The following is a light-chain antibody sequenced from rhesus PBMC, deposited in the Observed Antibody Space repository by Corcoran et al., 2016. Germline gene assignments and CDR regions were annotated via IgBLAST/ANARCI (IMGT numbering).Light chain of an antibody. CDR1: QSVRSS. V-gene: IGKV3-35*01. J-gene: IGKJ4*01. Sequence: EIVLTQSPATLSLSPGERATLSCRASQSVRSSLGWYRQKPGQAPRLLIDDASRRATGISDRFSGSGSGTDFTLTISSLEPEDVGVYYCQQYTHWPLTFGGGTKVELK. CDR2: DAS. CDR3: QQYTHWPLT.